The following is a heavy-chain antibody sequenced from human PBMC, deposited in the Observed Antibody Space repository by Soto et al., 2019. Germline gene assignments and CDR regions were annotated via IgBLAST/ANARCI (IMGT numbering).Heavy chain of an antibody. CDR3: ARDRQKYSSGWPDWGNWFDP. J-gene: IGHJ5*02. V-gene: IGHV3-30-3*01. CDR2: ISYDGSNK. CDR1: GFTFSSYA. Sequence: GGSLRLSCAASGFTFSSYAMHWVRQAPGKGLEWVAVISYDGSNKYYADSVKGRFTISRDNSKNTLYLQMNSLRAEDTAVYYCARDRQKYSSGWPDWGNWFDPWGQGTLVTVS. D-gene: IGHD6-19*01.